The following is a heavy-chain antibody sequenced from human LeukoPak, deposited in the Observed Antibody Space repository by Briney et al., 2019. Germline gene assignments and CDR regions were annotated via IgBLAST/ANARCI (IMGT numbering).Heavy chain of an antibody. CDR1: GGSISNGGYY. CDR2: IHNSGST. Sequence: PSETLSLTCTVSGGSISNGGYYWSWIRHHPGKGLEWIGYIHNSGSTYYNSSLKSRVTISVDTSKNQFSLKLSSVTAADTAVYYCARLDYSSGWPRLYYFDYWGQGTLVTVSS. J-gene: IGHJ4*02. CDR3: ARLDYSSGWPRLYYFDY. D-gene: IGHD6-19*01. V-gene: IGHV4-31*03.